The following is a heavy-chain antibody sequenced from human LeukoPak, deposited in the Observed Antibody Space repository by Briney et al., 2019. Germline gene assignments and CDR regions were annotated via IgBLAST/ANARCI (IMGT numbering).Heavy chain of an antibody. CDR2: IISIFGTA. V-gene: IGHV1-69*05. J-gene: IGHJ4*02. CDR1: GGTFSSYA. Sequence: SVKVSCKASGGTFSSYAISWVRQAPGQGLEWMGGIISIFGTANYAQKFQGRVTMTRDTSTSTVYMELSSLRSEDTAVYYCARARGSYYYFDYWGQGTLVTVSS. CDR3: ARARGSYYYFDY. D-gene: IGHD1-26*01.